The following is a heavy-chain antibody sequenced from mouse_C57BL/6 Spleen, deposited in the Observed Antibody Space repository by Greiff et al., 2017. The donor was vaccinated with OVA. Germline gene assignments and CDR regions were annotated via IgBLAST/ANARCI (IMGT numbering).Heavy chain of an antibody. CDR1: GYTFTSYG. Sequence: QVQLQQSGAELARPGASVKLSCKASGYTFTSYGISWVKQRTGQGLEWIGEIYPRSGNTYYNEKFKGKATLTADKSSSTAYMELRSLTSEDSAVYFCARYGTVVASDFDYWGQGTTLTVSS. J-gene: IGHJ2*01. CDR2: IYPRSGNT. CDR3: ARYGTVVASDFDY. V-gene: IGHV1-81*01. D-gene: IGHD1-1*01.